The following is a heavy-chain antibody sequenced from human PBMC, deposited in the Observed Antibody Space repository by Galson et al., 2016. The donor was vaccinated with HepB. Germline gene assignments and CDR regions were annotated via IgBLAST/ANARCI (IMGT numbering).Heavy chain of an antibody. D-gene: IGHD1-1*01. CDR3: ARRGTGKNWFDP. Sequence: SETLSLTCTVPGGSISGSSYYWGWVRQPPGKGLECIGIIYYAGRTYYNPSLKSRVTKSVDTSKNQFSLNLNSVTVADTAVYYCARRGTGKNWFDPWGQGTLVTVSS. CDR1: GGSISGSSYY. J-gene: IGHJ5*02. CDR2: IYYAGRT. V-gene: IGHV4-39*01.